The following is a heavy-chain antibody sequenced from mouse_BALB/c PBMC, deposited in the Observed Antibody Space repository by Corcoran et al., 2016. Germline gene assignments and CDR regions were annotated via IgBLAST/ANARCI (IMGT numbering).Heavy chain of an antibody. CDR2: IDPANGNT. J-gene: IGHJ1*01. Sequence: EVQLQQSGAELVKPGASVKLSCTASGFNIKDTYMHWVKQRPEQGLGWIVRIDPANGNTKYDPKFQGKATITADTSSNTAYLQLSSLTSEDTAVYYCANWDWYFDVWGAGTTVTVSS. CDR1: GFNIKDTY. CDR3: ANWDWYFDV. V-gene: IGHV14-3*02. D-gene: IGHD4-1*01.